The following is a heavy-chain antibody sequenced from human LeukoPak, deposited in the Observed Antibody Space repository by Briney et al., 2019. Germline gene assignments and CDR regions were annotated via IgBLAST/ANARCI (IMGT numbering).Heavy chain of an antibody. CDR3: AGGQMFTSGGFDD. Sequence: GGSLRLSCAASGFSVSNRYMSWVRQAPGKGLEWVSVIYTGGDTYYADSVRGRFTISRDNSKNTVNLQMNSLRAEDTALYYCAGGQMFTSGGFDDWGQGTLVTVSS. CDR2: IYTGGDT. CDR1: GFSVSNRY. D-gene: IGHD6-19*01. J-gene: IGHJ4*02. V-gene: IGHV3-53*01.